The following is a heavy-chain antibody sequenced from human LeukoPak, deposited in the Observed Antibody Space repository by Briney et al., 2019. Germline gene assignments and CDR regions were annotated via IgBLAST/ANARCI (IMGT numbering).Heavy chain of an antibody. CDR1: GFTFSSYL. CDR2: ISGSGSST. V-gene: IGHV3-23*01. CDR3: AKDDGGGFDY. J-gene: IGHJ4*02. D-gene: IGHD4-23*01. Sequence: SGGSLRLSCAASGFTFSSYLMSWVRQAPGKGLEWVSAISGSGSSTYYADSVKGRFTISRDNSTSTLYLQMNSLRAEDTAVYYCAKDDGGGFDYWGQGTLVTVSS.